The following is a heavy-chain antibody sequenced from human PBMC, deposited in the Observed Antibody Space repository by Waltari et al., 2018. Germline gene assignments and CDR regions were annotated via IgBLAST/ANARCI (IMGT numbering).Heavy chain of an antibody. V-gene: IGHV3-23*04. D-gene: IGHD5-18*01. J-gene: IGHJ5*02. CDR2: ISGSGGST. CDR1: GFPFSSYG. CDR3: AKDPQWDKALGS. Sequence: EVQLVESGGDLVQPGGSLRLSCAASGFPFSSYGMSWVRQAPGKGLEWVSGISGSGGSTYYADSVKGRFTISRDNSKNTLYLQLNSLRDEDTAVYYCAKDPQWDKALGSWGQGTLVTVSS.